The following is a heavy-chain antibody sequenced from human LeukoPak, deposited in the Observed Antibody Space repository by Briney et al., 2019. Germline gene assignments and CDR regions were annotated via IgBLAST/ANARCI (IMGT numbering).Heavy chain of an antibody. V-gene: IGHV4-34*01. CDR1: GGSFSGYY. CDR2: INHSGST. Sequence: SETLSLTCAVYGGSFSGYYWSWIRQPPGKGLEWIGEINHSGSTNYNPSLKSRVIISVDTSKNQFSLKLSSVTAADTAVYYCARVGRGIAAAADYWGQGTLVTVSS. D-gene: IGHD6-13*01. J-gene: IGHJ4*02. CDR3: ARVGRGIAAAADY.